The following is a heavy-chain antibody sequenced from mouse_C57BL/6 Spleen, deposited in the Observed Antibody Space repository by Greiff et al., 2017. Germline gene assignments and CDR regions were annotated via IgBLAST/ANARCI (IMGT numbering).Heavy chain of an antibody. CDR3: ERRRYYGSSSLAY. V-gene: IGHV1-39*01. J-gene: IGHJ3*01. D-gene: IGHD1-1*01. CDR1: GYSFTDYN. Sequence: VQLQQSGPELVKPGASVKISCKASGYSFTDYNMNWVKQSHGKSLEWIGVINPNYGTTSYNQKFKGKATLTVDKSSSTAYMQLNSLTSEDSAVYYGERRRYYGSSSLAYWGQGTLVTVSA. CDR2: INPNYGTT.